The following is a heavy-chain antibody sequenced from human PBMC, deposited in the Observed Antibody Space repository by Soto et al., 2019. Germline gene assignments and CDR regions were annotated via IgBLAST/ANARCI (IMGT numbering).Heavy chain of an antibody. V-gene: IGHV1-18*01. J-gene: IGHJ6*02. CDR1: GYTFTSYG. CDR3: ARGGGITIFGVDPYYYGMDV. D-gene: IGHD3-3*01. Sequence: ASVKVSCKASGYTFTSYGITWVRQAPGQGLEWMGWISASNGNTNYAQKLQDRVTMTTDTPTSTVYMELRSLRSDDTAVYYCARGGGITIFGVDPYYYGMDVWGQGTTVTVSS. CDR2: ISASNGNT.